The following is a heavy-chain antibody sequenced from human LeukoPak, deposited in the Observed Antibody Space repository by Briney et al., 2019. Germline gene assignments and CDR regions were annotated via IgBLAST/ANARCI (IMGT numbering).Heavy chain of an antibody. Sequence: NPRGSLRLSCAASGFRFSDYYMSWIRQAPGKGLEWVSYISSGSSYTNYADSVKGRFTISRDNAKNSLYLQMNSLRAEDTAVYYCARAGTAMDVDYWGQGTLVTVSS. CDR1: GFRFSDYY. D-gene: IGHD5-18*01. V-gene: IGHV3-11*05. CDR2: ISSGSSYT. CDR3: ARAGTAMDVDY. J-gene: IGHJ4*02.